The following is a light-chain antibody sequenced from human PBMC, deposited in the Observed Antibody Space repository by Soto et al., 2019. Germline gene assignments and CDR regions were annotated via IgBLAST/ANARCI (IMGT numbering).Light chain of an antibody. CDR1: SNDVGGYDY. Sequence: QSALTQPASVSGSPGQTITISCTGGSNDVGGYDYVSWYQQHPGKAPKLMIYEVNNRPSGVSSRFSGSKSGNTASLTISGLQAEDGADYYCSSFTSSSTQVLGGGTKLTVL. CDR3: SSFTSSSTQV. J-gene: IGLJ3*02. V-gene: IGLV2-14*01. CDR2: EVN.